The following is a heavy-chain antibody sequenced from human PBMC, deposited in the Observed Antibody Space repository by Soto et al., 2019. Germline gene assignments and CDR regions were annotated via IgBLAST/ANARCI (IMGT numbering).Heavy chain of an antibody. V-gene: IGHV4-4*02. J-gene: IGHJ4*02. Sequence: QVQLQESGPGLVKPSGTLSLTCAVSCGSISSSNWWSWVRQPPGKGLEWIGEIYHSGSTNYNPSLKSRVTISVDKSKNQFSLKLSSVTAADTAVYYCARESTYCTNGVCYGPYFDYWGQGTLVTVSS. D-gene: IGHD2-8*01. CDR2: IYHSGST. CDR1: CGSISSSNW. CDR3: ARESTYCTNGVCYGPYFDY.